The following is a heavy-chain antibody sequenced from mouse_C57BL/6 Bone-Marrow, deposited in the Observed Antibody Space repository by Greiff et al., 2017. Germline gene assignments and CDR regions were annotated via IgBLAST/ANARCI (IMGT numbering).Heavy chain of an antibody. Sequence: QVQLQQSGPELVKPGASVKLSCKASGYTFTSYDINWVKQRPGQGLEWIGWIYPRDGSPKYNAKFKGKATLTVDTSSSTAYMQLHGLPSEDSAVYYCARDYGSSYWYFDVWGTGTTVTVSS. V-gene: IGHV1-85*01. CDR1: GYTFTSYD. J-gene: IGHJ1*03. CDR3: ARDYGSSYWYFDV. D-gene: IGHD1-1*01. CDR2: IYPRDGSP.